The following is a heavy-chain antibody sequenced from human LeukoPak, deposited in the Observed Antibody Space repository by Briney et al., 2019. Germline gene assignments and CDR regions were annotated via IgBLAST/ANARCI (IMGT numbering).Heavy chain of an antibody. Sequence: GGSLGLSCAASGFTFSSYSMNWVRQAPGKGLEWVSSISSSSSYIYYGDSVKGRFTISRDNAKNSLYLQMNSLRAEDTAVYYCATETGYNYGFDHWGQGTLVTVSS. CDR2: ISSSSSYI. CDR3: ATETGYNYGFDH. J-gene: IGHJ5*02. D-gene: IGHD5-18*01. V-gene: IGHV3-21*01. CDR1: GFTFSSYS.